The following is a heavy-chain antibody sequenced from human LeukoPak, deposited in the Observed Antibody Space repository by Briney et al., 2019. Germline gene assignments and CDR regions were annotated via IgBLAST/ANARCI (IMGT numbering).Heavy chain of an antibody. D-gene: IGHD2-21*02. CDR1: GGSISSGDYY. V-gene: IGHV4-30-4*02. CDR3: ARVGVTGDPHLDY. J-gene: IGHJ4*02. CDR2: IYYSGST. Sequence: PSETLSLTCTVSGGSISSGDYYWSWIRQPPGKGLEWIGYIYYSGSTYYNPSLKSRVTISVDTSKNQFSLKLSSVTAADTAVYYCARVGVTGDPHLDYWGQGTLVTASS.